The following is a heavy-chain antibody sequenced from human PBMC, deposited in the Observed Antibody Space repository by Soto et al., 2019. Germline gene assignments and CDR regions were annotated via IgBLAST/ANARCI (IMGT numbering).Heavy chain of an antibody. J-gene: IGHJ4*02. CDR2: ISYDGTNK. CDR3: ARDPKTSGGQHWAFNYFDS. CDR1: GFSFSISP. V-gene: IGHV3-30-3*01. D-gene: IGHD7-27*01. Sequence: GGSLRLSCAASGFSFSISPMHWVRQAPGKGPEWVALISYDGTNKFYADPVKGRFTISRDNSKSTLYLQVDSLRPEDAAVYYCARDPKTSGGQHWAFNYFDSWGQGTLVTVSS.